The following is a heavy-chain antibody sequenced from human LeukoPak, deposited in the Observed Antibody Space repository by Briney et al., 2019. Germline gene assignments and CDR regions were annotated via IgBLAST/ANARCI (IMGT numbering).Heavy chain of an antibody. CDR1: GGSISSSSYY. CDR3: ASRRAVAAYYYYYMDV. D-gene: IGHD6-19*01. CDR2: IYYSGST. J-gene: IGHJ6*03. V-gene: IGHV4-39*01. Sequence: PSETLSLTCTVSGGSISSSSYYWGWIRQPPGKGLEWIGSIYYSGSTYYNPSLKSRFTISVDTSKNQFSLKLSSVTDADTAVYYWASRRAVAAYYYYYMDVWGKGTTVTVSS.